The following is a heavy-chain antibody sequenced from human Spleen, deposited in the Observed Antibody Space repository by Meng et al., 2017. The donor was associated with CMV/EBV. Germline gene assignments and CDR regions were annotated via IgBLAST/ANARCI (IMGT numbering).Heavy chain of an antibody. V-gene: IGHV3-30*02. CDR1: GFTFSSYG. CDR2: IRYDGSNK. CDR3: AKGSVVVVMATPFDY. D-gene: IGHD2-21*01. Sequence: GGSLRLSCAASGFTFSSYGMHWVRQAPGKGLEWVAFIRYDGSNKYYADSVKGRFTISRDNSKNTLYLQMNSLRAEDTAVYYCAKGSVVVVMATPFDYWGQGTLVTVSS. J-gene: IGHJ4*02.